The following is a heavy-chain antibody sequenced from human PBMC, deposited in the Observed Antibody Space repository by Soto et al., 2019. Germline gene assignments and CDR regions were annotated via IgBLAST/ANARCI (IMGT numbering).Heavy chain of an antibody. Sequence: GGSLRLSCSASGFNFAAYTMSWIRLTPGKGLEWVGFIRRIAYGGTTDYAASVKGRFTISRDDSRKIVYLQMSRLKIEDTAVYYCSRSLAIDFDSWGQGXLVTVSS. J-gene: IGHJ4*02. V-gene: IGHV3-49*03. CDR2: IRRIAYGGTT. CDR3: SRSLAIDFDS. CDR1: GFNFAAYT.